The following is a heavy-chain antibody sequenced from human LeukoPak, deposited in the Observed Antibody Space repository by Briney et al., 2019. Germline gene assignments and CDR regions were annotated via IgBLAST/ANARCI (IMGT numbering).Heavy chain of an antibody. CDR2: IRKRGIET. CDR1: GFTFSSYA. D-gene: IGHD2-15*01. V-gene: IGHV3-7*01. CDR3: AREDGYCSGGNCYSYFVS. J-gene: IGHJ4*02. Sequence: GGSLRLSCAASGFTFSSYAMSWVRQAPGKGLEWVAFIRKRGIETNYVDSVKGRFTITRDNARNSLFLQMNSLRAEDTAVYYCAREDGYCSGGNCYSYFVSWGQGTLVTVSS.